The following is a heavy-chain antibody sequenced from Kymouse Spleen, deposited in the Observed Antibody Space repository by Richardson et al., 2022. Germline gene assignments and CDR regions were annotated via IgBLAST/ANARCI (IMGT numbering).Heavy chain of an antibody. V-gene: IGHV4-34*01. J-gene: IGHJ6*02. CDR1: GGSFSGYY. Sequence: QVQLQQWGAGLLKPSETLSLTCAVYGGSFSGYYWSWIRQPPGKGLEWIGEINHSGSTNYNPSLKSRVTISVDTSKNQFSLKLSSVTAADTAVYYCARGLYDILTGYYYGMDVWGQGTTVTVSS. CDR2: INHSGST. CDR3: ARGLYDILTGYYYGMDV. D-gene: IGHD3-9*01.